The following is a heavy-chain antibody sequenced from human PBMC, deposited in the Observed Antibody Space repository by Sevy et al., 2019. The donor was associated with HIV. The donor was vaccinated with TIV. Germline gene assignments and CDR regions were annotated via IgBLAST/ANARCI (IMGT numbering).Heavy chain of an antibody. D-gene: IGHD6-6*01. CDR2: ISWNSGSI. CDR1: GFTFDDYA. V-gene: IGHV3-9*01. Sequence: GGSLRLSCAASGFTFDDYAMHWVRQAPGKGLEWVSGISWNSGSIGYADSVKGRFTISRDNAKNSLYLQINSLRAEDTALYYCAKGILQYSDAFDIWGQGTMVTVSS. J-gene: IGHJ3*02. CDR3: AKGILQYSDAFDI.